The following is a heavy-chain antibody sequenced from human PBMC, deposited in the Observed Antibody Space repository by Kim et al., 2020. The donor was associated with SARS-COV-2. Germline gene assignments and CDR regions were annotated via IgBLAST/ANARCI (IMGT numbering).Heavy chain of an antibody. J-gene: IGHJ5*02. CDR1: GFTFGDYA. CDR3: TKGSGGYSSGWFDP. Sequence: GGSLRLSCATSGFTFGDYAMHWVRQAPGRGLEWVSGISWNSGSIGYADSVKGRFTISRDNAKNSLYLRLISLRAEDTALYYCTKGSGGYSSGWFDPWGQGTLVTVSS. CDR2: ISWNSGSI. V-gene: IGHV3-9*01. D-gene: IGHD5-12*01.